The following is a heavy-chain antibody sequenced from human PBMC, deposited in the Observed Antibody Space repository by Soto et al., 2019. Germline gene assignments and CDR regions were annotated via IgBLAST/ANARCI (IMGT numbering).Heavy chain of an antibody. D-gene: IGHD3-16*01. V-gene: IGHV4-59*01. CDR2: IYYSGST. CDR3: ARIPHRLTSYFDY. Sequence: SETLSLTCTVSGGSISSYYWSWIRQPPGKGLEWIGYIYYSGSTNYNPSLKSRVTISVDTSKNQFSLKLSSVTAADTAVYYCARIPHRLTSYFDYWGQGTLVTVSS. J-gene: IGHJ4*02. CDR1: GGSISSYY.